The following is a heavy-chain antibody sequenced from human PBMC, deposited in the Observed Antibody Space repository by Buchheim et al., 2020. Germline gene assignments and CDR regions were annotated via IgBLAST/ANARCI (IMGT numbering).Heavy chain of an antibody. Sequence: EVQLLESGGGLVQPGGSLRLSYAASGFTFSSYAMSWVRQAPGKGLEWVSGISGSGGSTYYAPSGKGRFTISRDNSKNTLYLHMSTLRAEDTAVYYCAKGQPLGYCSGGACPYYFDSWGQGTL. CDR1: GFTFSSYA. CDR3: AKGQPLGYCSGGACPYYFDS. J-gene: IGHJ4*02. CDR2: ISGSGGST. V-gene: IGHV3-23*01. D-gene: IGHD2-15*01.